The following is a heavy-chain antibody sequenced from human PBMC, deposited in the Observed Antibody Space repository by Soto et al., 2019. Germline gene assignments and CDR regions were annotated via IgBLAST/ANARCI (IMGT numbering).Heavy chain of an antibody. D-gene: IGHD1-26*01. CDR1: GGSISSYY. Sequence: QVQLQESGPGLVKPSETLSLTCTVSGGSISSYYWSWIRQPPGKGLEWIGYIYYSGSTNYNPSLKSRVTISVDTSKNQFSLKLSSVTAADTAVYYCAREDSGSYYVGAYFDYWGQGTLVTVSS. CDR3: AREDSGSYYVGAYFDY. V-gene: IGHV4-59*01. J-gene: IGHJ4*02. CDR2: IYYSGST.